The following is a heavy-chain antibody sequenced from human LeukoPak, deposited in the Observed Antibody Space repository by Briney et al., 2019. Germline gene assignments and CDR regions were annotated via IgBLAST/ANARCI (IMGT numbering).Heavy chain of an antibody. CDR2: IKQDGSEK. CDR3: ARFSGYSYGGFDY. V-gene: IGHV3-7*01. D-gene: IGHD5-18*01. Sequence: GGSLRLSCAASGFTFSGYWMSWVRQAPGKGLEWVANIKQDGSEKYYVDSVKGRFTISRDNAKNSLYLQMNSLRAEDTAVYYCARFSGYSYGGFDYWGQGTLVTVSS. J-gene: IGHJ4*02. CDR1: GFTFSGYW.